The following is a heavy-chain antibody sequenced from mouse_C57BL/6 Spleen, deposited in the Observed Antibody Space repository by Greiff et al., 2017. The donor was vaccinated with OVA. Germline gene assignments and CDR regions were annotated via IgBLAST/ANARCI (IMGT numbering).Heavy chain of an antibody. J-gene: IGHJ3*01. CDR3: TRPYDYDGAWFAY. V-gene: IGHV6-6*01. CDR1: GFTFSDAW. Sequence: EVQRVESGGGLVQPGGSMKLSCAASGFTFSDAWMDWVRQSPEKGLEWVAEIRNKANNHATYYAESVKGRFTISRDDSKSSVYLQMNSLRAEDTGIYYCTRPYDYDGAWFAYWGQGTLVTVSA. CDR2: IRNKANNHAT. D-gene: IGHD2-4*01.